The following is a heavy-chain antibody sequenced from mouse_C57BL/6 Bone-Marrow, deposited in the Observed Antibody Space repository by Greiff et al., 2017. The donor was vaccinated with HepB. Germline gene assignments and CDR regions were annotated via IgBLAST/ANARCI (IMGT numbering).Heavy chain of an antibody. CDR1: GFTFSNYW. CDR2: IRLKSDNYAT. D-gene: IGHD2-5*01. J-gene: IGHJ4*01. Sequence: EVHLVESGGGLVQPGGSMKLSCVASGFTFSNYWMNWVRQSPEKGLEWVAQIRLKSDNYATHYAESVKGRFTISRYDSKRSVYLQMNNLRAEDTGIYYCSGYSNYYAMDYWGQGTSVTVAS. V-gene: IGHV6-3*01. CDR3: SGYSNYYAMDY.